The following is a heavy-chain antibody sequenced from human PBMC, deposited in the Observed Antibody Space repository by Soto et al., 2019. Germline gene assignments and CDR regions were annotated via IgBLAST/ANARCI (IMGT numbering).Heavy chain of an antibody. CDR3: ISGSYRTNNYYYYGIDV. CDR1: GFTFTNAW. CDR2: IKGKTDGGTT. V-gene: IGHV3-15*07. Sequence: EVQLVESGGGLVKPGGSLRLSCSASGFTFTNAWMNWVRQSPGKGLEWVGRIKGKTDGGTTDYAAPVKGRFTISRDDSXNXXYLQMNSLNTEDTAVYFCISGSYRTNNYYYYGIDVWGQGTTVTVSS. J-gene: IGHJ6*02. D-gene: IGHD1-26*01.